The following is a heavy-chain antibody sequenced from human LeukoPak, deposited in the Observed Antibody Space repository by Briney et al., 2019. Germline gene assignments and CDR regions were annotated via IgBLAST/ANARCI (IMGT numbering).Heavy chain of an antibody. CDR3: ARDFKGAGLDY. D-gene: IGHD6-19*01. Sequence: LRLSCAASGFTFSSYSMNWVRQAPGKGLEWIGYIYHSGSTYYNPSLKSRVTISVDRSKNQFSLKLSSVTAADTAVYYCARDFKGAGLDYWGQGTLVTVSS. V-gene: IGHV4-30-2*01. CDR2: IYHSGST. CDR1: GFTFSSYS. J-gene: IGHJ4*02.